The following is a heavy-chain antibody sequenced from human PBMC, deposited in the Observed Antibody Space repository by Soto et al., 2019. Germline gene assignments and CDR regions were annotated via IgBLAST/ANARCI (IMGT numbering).Heavy chain of an antibody. CDR3: TRVGYYYDSSSGAFDI. CDR2: IRSKAYGGTT. CDR1: EFNVTNGH. J-gene: IGHJ3*02. V-gene: IGHV3-49*04. D-gene: IGHD3-22*01. Sequence: PGGSLRLSCAASEFNVTNGHMNWVRQAPGKGLEWVGFIRSKAYGGTTEYAASVKGRFTISRDDSKSIAYLQMNSLKTEDTAVYYCTRVGYYYDSSSGAFDIWGQGTMVTVSS.